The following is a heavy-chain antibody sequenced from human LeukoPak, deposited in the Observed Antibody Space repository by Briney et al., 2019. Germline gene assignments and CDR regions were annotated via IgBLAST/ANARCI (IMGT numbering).Heavy chain of an antibody. CDR2: IGARDGRT. V-gene: IGHV3-23*01. Sequence: PGGSLRLSCAASGFTFRNYAMTWVRQAPGKGLDWVALIGARDGRTYYADPVKGRFTISRDNFKNTLYLQMNSLSAEDTAIYYCAKGLYDYALDVWGQGTAVTVSS. CDR1: GFTFRNYA. J-gene: IGHJ6*02. CDR3: AKGLYDYALDV.